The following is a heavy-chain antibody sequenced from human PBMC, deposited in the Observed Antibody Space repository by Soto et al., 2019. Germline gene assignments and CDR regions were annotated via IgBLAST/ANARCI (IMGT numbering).Heavy chain of an antibody. J-gene: IGHJ4*02. V-gene: IGHV4-4*07. D-gene: IGHD5-12*01. CDR2: IYTSGST. CDR1: GDSISNYY. Sequence: SETLSLTCTVSGDSISNYYWSWIRQPAGKGLEWIGRIYTSGSTDYNPSLKSRVTISIDTSKNQFSLKVTSMTAADTAVYYCARERREQIHDGYDIDYWGQGTRVTVSS. CDR3: ARERREQIHDGYDIDY.